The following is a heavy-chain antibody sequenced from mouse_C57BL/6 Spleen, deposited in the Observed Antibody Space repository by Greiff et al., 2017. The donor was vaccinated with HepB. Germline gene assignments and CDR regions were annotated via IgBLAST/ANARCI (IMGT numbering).Heavy chain of an antibody. J-gene: IGHJ1*03. CDR1: GFTFSSYA. Sequence: EVKLVESGGGLVRPGGSLKLSCAASGFTFSSYAMSWVRQTPEKRLEWVATISDGGSYTYYPDNVKGRFTISRDNAKNNLYLQMSHLKSEDTAMYYCARDYGNYDHWYFDVWGTGTTVTVSS. CDR3: ARDYGNYDHWYFDV. D-gene: IGHD2-1*01. CDR2: ISDGGSYT. V-gene: IGHV5-4*01.